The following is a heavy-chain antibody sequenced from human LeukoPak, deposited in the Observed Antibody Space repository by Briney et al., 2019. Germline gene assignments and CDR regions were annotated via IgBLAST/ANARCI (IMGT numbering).Heavy chain of an antibody. CDR3: ARGYNYYYYYGMDV. D-gene: IGHD1-26*01. Sequence: GGSLRLSCAASGFTFSSYAMSWVRQAPGKGLEWVSAISGSGGSTYYADSVKGRFTISRDNSKNTLYLQMNSLRAEDTAVYYCARGYNYYYYYGMDVWGQGTTVTVSS. CDR2: ISGSGGST. V-gene: IGHV3-23*01. CDR1: GFTFSSYA. J-gene: IGHJ6*02.